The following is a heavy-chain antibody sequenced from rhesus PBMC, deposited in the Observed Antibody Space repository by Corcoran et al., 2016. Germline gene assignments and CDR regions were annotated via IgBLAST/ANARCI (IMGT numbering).Heavy chain of an antibody. D-gene: IGHD4-29*01. J-gene: IGHJ4*01. CDR1: GGSISSSNW. V-gene: IGHV4-93*02. CDR2: IYGSGGST. Sequence: QVQLQESGPAVVTPSETLSLTCAVSGGSISSSNWWSWIRQSPGKGLEWIGGIYGSGGSTEYNPSLKSRVTISIDTSKNQFSLKLSSVTAADTAVYYCARHRTVAATFDYWGQGVLVTVSS. CDR3: ARHRTVAATFDY.